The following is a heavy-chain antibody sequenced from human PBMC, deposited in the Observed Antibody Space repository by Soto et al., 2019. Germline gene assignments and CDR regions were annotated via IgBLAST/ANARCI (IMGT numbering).Heavy chain of an antibody. J-gene: IGHJ4*02. V-gene: IGHV4-39*01. CDR2: IYYSGST. CDR1: GGSISSSSYY. CDR3: ASSYGDYVSY. Sequence: QLQLQESGPGLVKPSETLSLTCTVSGGSISSSSYYWGWIRQPSGKGLEWIGSIYYSGSTYYNPSLKSRVTISVDTSKNQFSMKLSSVTAADTAVYYCASSYGDYVSYWGQGTLVTVSS. D-gene: IGHD4-17*01.